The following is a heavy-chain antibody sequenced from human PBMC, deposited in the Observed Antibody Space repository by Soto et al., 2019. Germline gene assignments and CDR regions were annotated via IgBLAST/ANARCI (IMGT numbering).Heavy chain of an antibody. D-gene: IGHD1-26*01. V-gene: IGHV3-23*01. Sequence: GGSLRLSCAASGFIFENFGMSWVRQALGKGLEWISSISGSGFKKYYADSVKGRFTISRDNSKSTVYLELNNLSAEDTAVYHCAKNQGVELVPLATVDWFDPWGQGSVVTVSS. J-gene: IGHJ5*02. CDR1: GFIFENFG. CDR2: ISGSGFKK. CDR3: AKNQGVELVPLATVDWFDP.